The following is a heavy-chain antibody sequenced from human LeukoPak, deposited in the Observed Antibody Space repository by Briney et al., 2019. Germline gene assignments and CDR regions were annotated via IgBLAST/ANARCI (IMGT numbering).Heavy chain of an antibody. D-gene: IGHD1-26*01. CDR3: ARSYSGSYSGGFDP. Sequence: GGSLRLSCAASGFTFSSYSMNWVRQAPGKGLEWVSSISSSSNYIYYADSVKGRFTISRDNAKNSLYLQMNSLRAEDTAVYYCARSYSGSYSGGFDPWGQGTLVTVSS. J-gene: IGHJ5*02. CDR1: GFTFSSYS. V-gene: IGHV3-21*01. CDR2: ISSSSNYI.